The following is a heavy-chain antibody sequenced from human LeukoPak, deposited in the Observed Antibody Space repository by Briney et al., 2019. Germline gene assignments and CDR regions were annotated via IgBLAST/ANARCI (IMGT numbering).Heavy chain of an antibody. CDR3: ARWGGKYCSSTSCYNYYYYGMDV. CDR2: IYPGDSDT. CDR1: GYGFTSYW. V-gene: IGHV5-51*01. J-gene: IGHJ6*02. Sequence: GESLKISCKGSGYGFTSYWIGWVRQMPGKGLEWMGIIYPGDSDTRYSPSFQGQVTISADKSISTAYLQWSSLKASDTAMYYCARWGGKYCSSTSCYNYYYYGMDVWGQGTTVTVSS. D-gene: IGHD2-2*02.